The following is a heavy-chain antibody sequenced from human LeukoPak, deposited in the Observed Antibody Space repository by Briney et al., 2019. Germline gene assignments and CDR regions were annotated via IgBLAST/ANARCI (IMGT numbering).Heavy chain of an antibody. Sequence: PSETLSLTCTVSGGSISSYYWSWIRQPPGKGLEWIGYIYYSGSTNYNPSLKSRVTISVDTSKNQFSLKLSSVTAADTAVYYCARQVGRKFDYWGQGTLVTVSS. J-gene: IGHJ4*02. D-gene: IGHD1-26*01. CDR1: GGSISSYY. CDR3: ARQVGRKFDY. V-gene: IGHV4-59*08. CDR2: IYYSGST.